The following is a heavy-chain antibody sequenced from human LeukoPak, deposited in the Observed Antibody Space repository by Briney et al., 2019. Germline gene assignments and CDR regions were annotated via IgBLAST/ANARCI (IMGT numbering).Heavy chain of an antibody. V-gene: IGHV3-23*01. D-gene: IGHD3-10*01. Sequence: GGSLRLSCVVSGISLSNYAMSWVRQAPGKGLEWVSYISERGGSTTYADSVKGRFTISRDTSLNTLYLQMNNLRAEDTAVYFCAKRGVVIRGILVIGYHQEAYHYDFWGQGVLVTVSS. CDR2: ISERGGST. CDR3: AKRGVVIRGILVIGYHQEAYHYDF. J-gene: IGHJ4*02. CDR1: GISLSNYA.